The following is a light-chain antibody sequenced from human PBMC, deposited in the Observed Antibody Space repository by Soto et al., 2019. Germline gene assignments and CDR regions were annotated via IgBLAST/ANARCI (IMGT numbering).Light chain of an antibody. V-gene: IGKV1-5*01. CDR2: DVS. CDR3: QQFKSGTWT. CDR1: QNIERW. Sequence: IQMTQSPSTLSASVGYRVTITCRASQNIERWLAWYQQKTGKAPTLLLYDVSSMESGVPSRLSGSGSGKELIITINGLQPDDFATYFCQQFKSGTWTFGQGTKVDIK. J-gene: IGKJ1*01.